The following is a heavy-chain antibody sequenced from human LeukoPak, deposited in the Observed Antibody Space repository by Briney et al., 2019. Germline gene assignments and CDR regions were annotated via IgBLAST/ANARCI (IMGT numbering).Heavy chain of an antibody. CDR3: AALDDYDSSGYPPG. J-gene: IGHJ4*02. Sequence: PSVKVFCKASGYTFTNYGIRWARQAPGQGLEWLGWISPKTSNTNYAQKCQGRVTMTEDTSTDTAYMELSSLRSEDTAVYYCAALDDYDSSGYPPGWGQGTLVTVSS. CDR1: GYTFTNYG. D-gene: IGHD3-22*01. V-gene: IGHV1-18*04. CDR2: ISPKTSNT.